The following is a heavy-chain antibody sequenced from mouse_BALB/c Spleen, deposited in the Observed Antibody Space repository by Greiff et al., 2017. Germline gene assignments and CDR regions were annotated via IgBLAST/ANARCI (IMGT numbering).Heavy chain of an antibody. D-gene: IGHD3-1*01. CDR3: ARGSGYAWFAY. Sequence: VQLKQSGAELVKPGASVKLSCTASGFNIKDTYMHWVKQRPEQGLEWIGRIDPANGNTKYDPKFQGKATITADTSSNTAYLQLSSLTSEDTAVYYGARGSGYAWFAYWGQGTLVTVSA. CDR2: IDPANGNT. CDR1: GFNIKDTY. J-gene: IGHJ3*01. V-gene: IGHV14-3*02.